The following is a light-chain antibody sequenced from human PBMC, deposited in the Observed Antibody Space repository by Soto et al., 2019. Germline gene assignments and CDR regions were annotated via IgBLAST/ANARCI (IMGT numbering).Light chain of an antibody. CDR1: QSVSGSY. CDR2: GAS. CDR3: QQYGSSPGT. V-gene: IGKV3-20*01. J-gene: IGKJ1*01. Sequence: EIVLTQSPVTLSLSPGERATLSCRASQSVSGSYLAWYQQKPGQAPRLLIYGASSRATGIPDRFSGSGSGTDFTLTISRLEPEDFAVYYCQQYGSSPGTFGQGTKVDIK.